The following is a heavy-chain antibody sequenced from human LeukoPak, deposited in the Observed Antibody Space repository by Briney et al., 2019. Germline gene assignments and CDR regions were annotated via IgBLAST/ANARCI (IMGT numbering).Heavy chain of an antibody. D-gene: IGHD3-22*01. CDR2: ISSSGSTI. CDR1: GFTFSDYY. CDR3: ARDPRGYDSSGYPYYFDY. J-gene: IGHJ4*02. Sequence: PGGSLRLSCAASGFTFSDYYMSWIRQAPGKGLEWVSYISSSGSTIYYADSVKGRFTISRDNAKNSLYLQMNSLRAEDTAVYYCARDPRGYDSSGYPYYFDYWGQGNLVIVSS. V-gene: IGHV3-11*01.